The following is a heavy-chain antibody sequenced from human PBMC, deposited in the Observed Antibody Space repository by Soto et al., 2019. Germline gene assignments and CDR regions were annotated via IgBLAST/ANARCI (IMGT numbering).Heavy chain of an antibody. D-gene: IGHD1-26*01. CDR3: ASGGFRGAFDY. CDR1: GGSFSGYY. J-gene: IGHJ4*02. V-gene: IGHV4-34*01. Sequence: SETLSLTCAVYGGSFSGYYWSWIRQPPGKGLEWIGEINHSGSTNYNPSLKSRVTISVDTSKNQFSLKLSSVTAADTAVYYCASGGFRGAFDYWGQGTLVTVS. CDR2: INHSGST.